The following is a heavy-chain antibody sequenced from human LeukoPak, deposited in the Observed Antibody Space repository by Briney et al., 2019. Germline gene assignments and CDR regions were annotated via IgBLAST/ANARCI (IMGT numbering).Heavy chain of an antibody. CDR1: GYTFTGYY. J-gene: IGHJ5*02. Sequence: ASVKVSCKASGYTFTGYYMHWVRQAPEQGLEWMGRINPNSGGTNYAQKFQGRVTITRDTSISTAYMELSRLRSDDTAVYYCARDRKTRVDNWFDPWGQGTLVTVSS. CDR2: INPNSGGT. D-gene: IGHD2-15*01. CDR3: ARDRKTRVDNWFDP. V-gene: IGHV1-2*06.